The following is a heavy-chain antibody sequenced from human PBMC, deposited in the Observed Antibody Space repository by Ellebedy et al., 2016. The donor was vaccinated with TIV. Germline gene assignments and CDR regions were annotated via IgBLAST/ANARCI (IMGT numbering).Heavy chain of an antibody. J-gene: IGHJ3*02. V-gene: IGHV3-7*01. Sequence: GESLKISCAASGFTFSHYYMTWVRQAPGKGLEWVANIDQNGGEKSYVDSVKGRFTISRENAKNSLFLQMNSLRVEDTAVYYCARETPNRAFDIWGQGAMVTVSS. D-gene: IGHD1-14*01. CDR2: IDQNGGEK. CDR1: GFTFSHYY. CDR3: ARETPNRAFDI.